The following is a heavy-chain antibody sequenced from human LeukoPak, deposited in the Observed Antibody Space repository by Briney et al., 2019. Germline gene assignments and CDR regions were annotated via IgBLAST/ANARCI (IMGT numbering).Heavy chain of an antibody. CDR3: AREEDVYSWFDP. CDR2: IYYSGST. J-gene: IGHJ5*02. D-gene: IGHD1-26*01. V-gene: IGHV4-59*01. Sequence: PSETLSLTCTVSGGSISSYYWSWIRQPPGKGLEWIGYIYYSGSTNYNPSLKSRVTISVDTSKNQFSLKLSSVTAADTAVYYCAREEDVYSWFDPWGQGTLVTVSS. CDR1: GGSISSYY.